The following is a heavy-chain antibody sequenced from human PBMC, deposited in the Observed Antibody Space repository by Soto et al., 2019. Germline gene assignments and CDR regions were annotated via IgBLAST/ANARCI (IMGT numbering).Heavy chain of an antibody. CDR2: ILSNDET. CDR1: GFSLNNARVA. J-gene: IGHJ4*02. Sequence: QVTLKESGPVVVKPTETLTLTCTVSGFSLNNARVAVSWIRQPPGKALEWLAHILSNDETSYNTSLRSRLTISTDISKSQVFLTMTHMAPEDAATYYCARGLAPKRYYFDYWGQGALVTVSS. CDR3: ARGLAPKRYYFDY. V-gene: IGHV2-26*01.